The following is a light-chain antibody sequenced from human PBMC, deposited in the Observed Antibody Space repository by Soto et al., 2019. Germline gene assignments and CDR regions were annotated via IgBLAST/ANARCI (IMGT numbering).Light chain of an antibody. CDR2: DVT. Sequence: QSALTQPASVSGSPGQPITISCTGTISDIGGYNYVSWYQQQPGKAPKLLIYDVTYRPSWVSNRFSGSKSGNTASLTISGLQAEDEADYYCSSYTGSITIVFGTGTKVTVL. CDR3: SSYTGSITIV. V-gene: IGLV2-14*01. J-gene: IGLJ1*01. CDR1: ISDIGGYNY.